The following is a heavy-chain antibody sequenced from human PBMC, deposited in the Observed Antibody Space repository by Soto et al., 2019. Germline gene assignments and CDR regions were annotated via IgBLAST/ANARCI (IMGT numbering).Heavy chain of an antibody. J-gene: IGHJ6*02. CDR2: ISGSGGST. CDR3: AKVYDCSSTSCLAYYCYYGMDV. Sequence: PGGSLRLSCAASGFTFSSYAMSWVRQAPGKGLEWVSAISGSGGSTYYADSVKGRFTISRDNSKNTLYLQMNSLRAEDTAVYYCAKVYDCSSTSCLAYYCYYGMDVWGQGTTVTVS. CDR1: GFTFSSYA. V-gene: IGHV3-23*01. D-gene: IGHD2-2*01.